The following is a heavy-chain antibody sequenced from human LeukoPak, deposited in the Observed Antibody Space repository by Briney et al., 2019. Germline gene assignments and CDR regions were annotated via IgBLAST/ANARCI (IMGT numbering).Heavy chain of an antibody. D-gene: IGHD6-13*01. CDR1: GGSINNYY. CDR3: ARSYSSSWYYFDY. V-gene: IGHV4-59*08. CDR2: IYYSGST. Sequence: PSETLSLTCTVSGGSINNYYWSWIRQPPGKGLEWIGYIYYSGSTNYNPSLKSRVTISVDTSKNQFSLKLSSVTAADTAVYYCARSYSSSWYYFDYWGQGTLVTVSS. J-gene: IGHJ4*02.